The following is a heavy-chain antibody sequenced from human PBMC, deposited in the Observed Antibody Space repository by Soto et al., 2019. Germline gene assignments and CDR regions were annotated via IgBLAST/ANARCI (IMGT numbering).Heavy chain of an antibody. V-gene: IGHV1-18*01. CDR3: APPPLDTGLNSGY. CDR1: GYTFTNYG. Sequence: QVQLVQSGAEVREPGASVKVSCKASGYTFTNYGVSWVRQAPGQGLEWMGWIGGYKGNTNYAQKLQGRVTLTTDTSTSTAYREMRSLRSDDTDVYYGAPPPLDTGLNSGYWGQGTLVTVSS. CDR2: IGGYKGNT. J-gene: IGHJ4*02. D-gene: IGHD5-18*01.